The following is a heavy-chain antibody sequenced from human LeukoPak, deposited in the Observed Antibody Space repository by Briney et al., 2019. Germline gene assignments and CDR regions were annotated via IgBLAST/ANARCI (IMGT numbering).Heavy chain of an antibody. J-gene: IGHJ4*02. Sequence: PGGSLRLSCAASGFTFSSYEMNWVRQAPGKGLEWVSYISGSSSTIYYADSVKGRFTISRDNAKNSLYLQMNSLRAEDTAVYYCAKDLLGSGYPFDYWGQGTLVTVSS. V-gene: IGHV3-48*03. D-gene: IGHD3-3*01. CDR2: ISGSSSTI. CDR3: AKDLLGSGYPFDY. CDR1: GFTFSSYE.